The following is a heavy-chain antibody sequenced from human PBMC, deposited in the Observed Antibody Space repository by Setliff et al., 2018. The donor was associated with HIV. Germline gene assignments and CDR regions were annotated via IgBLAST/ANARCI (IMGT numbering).Heavy chain of an antibody. CDR3: ARAPYYDYRGLAVYYFDY. Sequence: SETLSLTCIVSGGSINSTSYYWGWIRQPPGQGLEWIGSIYYSGDTFYNTSLKTRITISVDTSKNHLSLKVSSLTAADTAVYYCARAPYYDYRGLAVYYFDYWCQGTLVTVSS. D-gene: IGHD3-22*01. V-gene: IGHV4-39*07. J-gene: IGHJ4*02. CDR2: IYYSGDT. CDR1: GGSINSTSYY.